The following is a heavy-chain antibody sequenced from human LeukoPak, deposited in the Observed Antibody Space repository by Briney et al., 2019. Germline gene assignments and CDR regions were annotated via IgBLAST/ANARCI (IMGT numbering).Heavy chain of an antibody. CDR3: ARGPPRGKYYYMDV. D-gene: IGHD1-1*01. CDR1: GFTFSSFD. J-gene: IGHJ6*03. CDR2: IGTASDT. Sequence: QPGGSLRLSCAASGFTFSSFDMHWVRQPTGQGLEWVSTIGTASDTYYPGSVEGRFTLSRDNAKNSLYLQMNSLTAGDTAVSYCARGPPRGKYYYMDVWGKGATVTVSS. V-gene: IGHV3-13*01.